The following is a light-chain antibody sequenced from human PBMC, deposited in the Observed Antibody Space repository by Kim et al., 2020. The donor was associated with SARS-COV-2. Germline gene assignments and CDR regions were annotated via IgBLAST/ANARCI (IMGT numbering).Light chain of an antibody. CDR3: QVGDSSTGV. Sequence: SYELTQPLSVSVALGQTARITSGGNNIGSKNVHWYQQKPRQAPVLVIYRDSNRPSGIPGRFSGSNSGNTATLIISRAQAGDDADYYCQVGDSSTGVFGGGAQLTVL. J-gene: IGLJ3*02. CDR2: RDS. V-gene: IGLV3-9*01. CDR1: NIGSKN.